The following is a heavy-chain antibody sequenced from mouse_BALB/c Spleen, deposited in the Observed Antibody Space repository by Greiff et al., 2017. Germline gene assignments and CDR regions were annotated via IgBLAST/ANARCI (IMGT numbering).Heavy chain of an antibody. CDR2: ISSGSSTI. V-gene: IGHV5-17*02. CDR3: ARRITTVVATGGYAMDY. J-gene: IGHJ4*01. D-gene: IGHD1-1*01. CDR1: GFTFSSFG. Sequence: DVMLVESGGGLVQPGGSRKLSCAAFGFTFSSFGMHWVRQAPEKGLEWVAYISSGSSTIYYADTVKGRFTISRDNPKNTLFLQMTSLRSEDTAMYYCARRITTVVATGGYAMDYWGQGTSVTVSS.